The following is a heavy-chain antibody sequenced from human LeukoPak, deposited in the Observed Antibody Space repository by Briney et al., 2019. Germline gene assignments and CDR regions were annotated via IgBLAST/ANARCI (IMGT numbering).Heavy chain of an antibody. D-gene: IGHD3-22*01. V-gene: IGHV3-30*02. CDR3: AKTMSPYYYESSGF. Sequence: GGSLRLSCAASGFTFSSYGMHWVRQAPGKGLEWVAFIRYDGSNKYYADSVKGRFTISRDNSKNTLYLQMNSLRTEDTAVYYCAKTMSPYYYESSGFWGQGTLVTVSS. CDR2: IRYDGSNK. J-gene: IGHJ4*02. CDR1: GFTFSSYG.